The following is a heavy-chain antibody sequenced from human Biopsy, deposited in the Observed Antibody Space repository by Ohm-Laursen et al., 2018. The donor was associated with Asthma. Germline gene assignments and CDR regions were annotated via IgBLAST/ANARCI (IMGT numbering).Heavy chain of an antibody. CDR2: ISVYNGNT. CDR3: ARAVDYSHYYGIDV. D-gene: IGHD3-10*01. V-gene: IGHV1-18*01. Sequence: SSVKVSCKTSGYTFNSAGITWVRQAAGQGLEWLGWISVYNGNTKVAQKLQDRVTMITDTSTSTAYMELRSLRSDDTAVYFCARAVDYSHYYGIDVWGQGTTVTVS. CDR1: GYTFNSAG. J-gene: IGHJ6*02.